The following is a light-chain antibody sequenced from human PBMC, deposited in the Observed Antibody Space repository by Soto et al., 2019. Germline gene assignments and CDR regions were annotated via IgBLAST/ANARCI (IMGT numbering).Light chain of an antibody. V-gene: IGKV3-15*01. J-gene: IGKJ1*01. CDR1: QGVSSS. Sequence: EVVMTQSPATLSVSPGDTATLSCRASQGVSSSLAWSQQKPGQPPRLLISGASTRAPVVPARFSGSGSGTEFTLTISRLQSEDFAVYYCQQYYNWRPRFGQGTKVEIK. CDR2: GAS. CDR3: QQYYNWRPR.